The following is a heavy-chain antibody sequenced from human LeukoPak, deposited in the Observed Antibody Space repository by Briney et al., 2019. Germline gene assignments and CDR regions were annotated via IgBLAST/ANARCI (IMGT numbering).Heavy chain of an antibody. CDR2: INPNSGGT. D-gene: IGHD4-17*01. V-gene: IGHV1-2*06. Sequence: EASVKVSCKASGYTFTEYYMHWVRQAPGQGLEWMGRINPNSGGTNYAQKFQGRVTMTRDTSISTAYMELSRLRSDDTAVYYCAAMTTVTYDNYYYYYMDVWGKGTTVTVSS. CDR1: GYTFTEYY. CDR3: AAMTTVTYDNYYYYYMDV. J-gene: IGHJ6*03.